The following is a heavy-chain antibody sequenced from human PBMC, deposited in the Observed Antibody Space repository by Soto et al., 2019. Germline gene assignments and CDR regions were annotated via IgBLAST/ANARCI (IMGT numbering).Heavy chain of an antibody. V-gene: IGHV1-46*01. CDR3: ARDSPHDYFDSSGYDALDI. CDR2: INPSEGST. J-gene: IGHJ3*02. CDR1: GYTLTNYY. Sequence: WASVKVSCKASGYTLTNYYIHWVRQAPGQGLEWMGIINPSEGSTDYPQKFRGRVSLTTDTSTTTVYMELSSLSSEDTAVYYCARDSPHDYFDSSGYDALDIWGQGTMVTVSS. D-gene: IGHD3-22*01.